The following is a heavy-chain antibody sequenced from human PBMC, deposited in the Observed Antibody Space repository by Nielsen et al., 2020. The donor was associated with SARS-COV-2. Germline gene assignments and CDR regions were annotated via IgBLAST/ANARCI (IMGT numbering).Heavy chain of an antibody. CDR1: GFTFSSYA. CDR2: ISYDGSNK. CDR3: ARDARRFLDYFLPNWFDL. J-gene: IGHJ5*02. Sequence: GESLRLSCAASGFTFSSYAMHWVRQAPGKGLEWVAVISYDGSNKYYADSVKGRFTISRDNAKKSLYLQMNSLRVEDTAVYFCARDARRFLDYFLPNWFDLWGRGTLVTVSS. V-gene: IGHV3-30*04. D-gene: IGHD3-3*01.